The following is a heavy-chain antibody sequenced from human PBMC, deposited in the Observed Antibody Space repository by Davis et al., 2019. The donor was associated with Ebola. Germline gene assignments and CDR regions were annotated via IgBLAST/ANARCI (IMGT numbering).Heavy chain of an antibody. V-gene: IGHV5-51*01. CDR1: GYSFTSYW. J-gene: IGHJ4*02. CDR3: ARLDHSGSLGDY. CDR2: IFPGDSDT. D-gene: IGHD1-26*01. Sequence: GGSLRLSCKGSGYSFTSYWIVWVRQMPGKGLECMGIIFPGDSDTRYSPSFQGHVTISADKSISTAYLQWSSLKASDTAMYYCARLDHSGSLGDYWGQGTLVTVSS.